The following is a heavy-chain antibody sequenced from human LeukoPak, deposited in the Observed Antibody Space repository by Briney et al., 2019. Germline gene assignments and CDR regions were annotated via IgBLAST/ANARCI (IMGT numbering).Heavy chain of an antibody. CDR2: IYYSAST. D-gene: IGHD6-13*01. V-gene: IGHV4-59*05. Sequence: SVTLSLTCTVSGGSISSYYWSWIRQPPGKGLEWIGSIYYSASTYYNPSLKSRVTISVDTSKNQFSLKLSSVTAADTAVYYCARILPAAAARYYFDYWGQGTLVTVSS. J-gene: IGHJ4*02. CDR3: ARILPAAAARYYFDY. CDR1: GGSISSYY.